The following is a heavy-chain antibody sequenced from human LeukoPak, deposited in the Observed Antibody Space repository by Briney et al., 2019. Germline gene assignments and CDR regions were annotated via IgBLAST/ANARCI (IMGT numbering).Heavy chain of an antibody. V-gene: IGHV3-21*05. Sequence: GGSLRLSCAASGFTFSSYSMNRVRQAPGKGLEWVSYISSSSSYTNYADSVKGRFTISRDNAKNSLYLQMNSLRAEDTAVYYCARVIGGIRYFDWYNWFDPWGQGTLVTVSS. J-gene: IGHJ5*02. CDR3: ARVIGGIRYFDWYNWFDP. CDR2: ISSSSSYT. CDR1: GFTFSSYS. D-gene: IGHD3-9*01.